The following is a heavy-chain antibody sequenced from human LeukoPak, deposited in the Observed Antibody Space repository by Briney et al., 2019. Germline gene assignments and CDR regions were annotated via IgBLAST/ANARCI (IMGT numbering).Heavy chain of an antibody. Sequence: HSGGSLRLSCAASGFTITTYAMGWVRQAPGKGLEWVSVISDRGDSTHYADSVKGRFTISRDSSKNTLYLQMNSLRGEDTAVYYCAKGRWGLTINNFDIWGQGTMVTVSS. CDR2: ISDRGDST. D-gene: IGHD3-9*01. CDR1: GFTITTYA. V-gene: IGHV3-23*01. CDR3: AKGRWGLTINNFDI. J-gene: IGHJ3*02.